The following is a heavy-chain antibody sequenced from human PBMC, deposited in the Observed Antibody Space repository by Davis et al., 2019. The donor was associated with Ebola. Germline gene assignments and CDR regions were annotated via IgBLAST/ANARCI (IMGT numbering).Heavy chain of an antibody. J-gene: IGHJ4*02. CDR1: GFTFSSYA. D-gene: IGHD2-15*01. CDR3: ARDARGNLDY. V-gene: IGHV3-30*04. Sequence: PGGSLRLSCAASGFTFSSYAMHWVRQAPGKGLEWVAVISYDGSNKYYADSVKGRFTISRDNSKNTLYLQMNSLRAEDTAVYYCARDARGNLDYWGQGTLVTVSS. CDR2: ISYDGSNK.